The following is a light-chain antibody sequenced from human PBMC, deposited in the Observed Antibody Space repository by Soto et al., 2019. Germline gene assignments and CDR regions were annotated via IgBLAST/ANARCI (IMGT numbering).Light chain of an antibody. Sequence: EIVLTQSPATLSSFPGDRVTLSCRASQYINTRLAWYQHRPGQAPRLLIYDASTRATGIPARFGGSGSGTEFTLTISGLQSEDHAVYYCQQYGDWPPETFGQGTKVEI. CDR1: QYINTR. CDR3: QQYGDWPPET. V-gene: IGKV3-15*01. CDR2: DAS. J-gene: IGKJ2*01.